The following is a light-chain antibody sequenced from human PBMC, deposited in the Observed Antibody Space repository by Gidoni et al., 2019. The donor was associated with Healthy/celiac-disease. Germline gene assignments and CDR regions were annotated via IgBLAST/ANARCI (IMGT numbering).Light chain of an antibody. CDR2: DAS. J-gene: IGKJ2*01. CDR3: QQYDNLPYT. CDR1: QDISNY. V-gene: IGKV1-33*01. Sequence: DIQMTQSPSSLSASVGDRVNITCKASQDISNYLNWYQQIPGKAPKLLIYDASNLETGVPSRFSGSGSGTDFTFTISSLQPEDIATYYCQQYDNLPYTFGQGTKLEIK.